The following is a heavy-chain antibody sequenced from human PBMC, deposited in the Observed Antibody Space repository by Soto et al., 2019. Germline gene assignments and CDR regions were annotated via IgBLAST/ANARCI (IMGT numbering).Heavy chain of an antibody. J-gene: IGHJ5*02. D-gene: IGHD6-19*01. Sequence: PGGSLRLSCAASGFTFSSYGMHWVRQAPGKGLEWVAVIWYDGSNKYYADSVKGRFTISRDNSKNTLYLQMNSLRAEDTAVYYCARAVAGTGDWFDPWGQGTLVTVSS. CDR3: ARAVAGTGDWFDP. V-gene: IGHV3-33*01. CDR1: GFTFSSYG. CDR2: IWYDGSNK.